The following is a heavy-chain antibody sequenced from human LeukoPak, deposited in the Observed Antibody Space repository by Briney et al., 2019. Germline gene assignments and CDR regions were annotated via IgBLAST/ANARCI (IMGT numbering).Heavy chain of an antibody. CDR3: ARGVTGLLWFGELLSNYYYYYMDV. CDR1: GGSISSYY. Sequence: SETLSLTCTASGGSISSYYWRWIRQPPGKGLEWIGYIYYSGSTNYNPSLKSRVTISVDTSKNQFSLKLSSVTAADTAVYYCARGVTGLLWFGELLSNYYYYYMDVWGKGTTVTVSS. V-gene: IGHV4-59*01. D-gene: IGHD3-10*01. CDR2: IYYSGST. J-gene: IGHJ6*03.